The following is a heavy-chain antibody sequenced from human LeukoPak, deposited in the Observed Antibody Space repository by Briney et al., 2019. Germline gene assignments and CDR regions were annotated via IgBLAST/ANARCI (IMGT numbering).Heavy chain of an antibody. D-gene: IGHD7-27*01. V-gene: IGHV1-2*02. CDR3: ARGKDWGPY. J-gene: IGHJ4*02. Sequence: GASVKVSCKAFGYTFTGYYMHWVRQVPGQGLDWMGWINPNSGGTNYAQKFQGRVTMTRDTSISTAYMELSRLRSDDTAVYYCARGKDWGPYWGQGTLVTVSS. CDR1: GYTFTGYY. CDR2: INPNSGGT.